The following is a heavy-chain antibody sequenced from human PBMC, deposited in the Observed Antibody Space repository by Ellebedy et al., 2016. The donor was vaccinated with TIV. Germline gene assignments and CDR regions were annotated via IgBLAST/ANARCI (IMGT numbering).Heavy chain of an antibody. D-gene: IGHD3-10*01. J-gene: IGHJ4*02. V-gene: IGHV1-2*02. Sequence: AASVKVSCKASGYTFTGYYMYWVRQAPGQGLEWMGWIDPQSGDTNYAQKFQGRVTMTRDTSISTAFMELSRLTSDDTAVYYCTALLWFGESNLFDYWGQGTLATVSS. CDR1: GYTFTGYY. CDR3: TALLWFGESNLFDY. CDR2: IDPQSGDT.